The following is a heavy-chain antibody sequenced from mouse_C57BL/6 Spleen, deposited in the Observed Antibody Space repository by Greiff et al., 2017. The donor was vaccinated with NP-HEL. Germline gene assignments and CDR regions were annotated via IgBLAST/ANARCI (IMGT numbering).Heavy chain of an antibody. V-gene: IGHV3-6*01. CDR1: GYSITSGYY. Sequence: EVKLQESGPGLVKPSQSLSLTCSVTGYSITSGYYWNWIRQFPGNKLEWMGYISYDGSNNYNPSLKNRISITRDTSKNQFFLKLNSVTTEDTATYYCARGNYGSSYAWFAYWGQGTLVTVSA. CDR2: ISYDGSN. D-gene: IGHD1-1*01. CDR3: ARGNYGSSYAWFAY. J-gene: IGHJ3*01.